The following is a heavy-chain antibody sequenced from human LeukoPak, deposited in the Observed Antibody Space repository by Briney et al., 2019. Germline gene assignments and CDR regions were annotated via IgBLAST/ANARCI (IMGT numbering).Heavy chain of an antibody. Sequence: GGSLRLSCAASGFTFSSYWMSWVRQAPGKGLEWVSSISSSSSYIYYADSVKGRFTISRDNAKNSLYLQMNSLRAEDTAVYYCARDRFYGMDVWGQGTTVTVSS. CDR3: ARDRFYGMDV. V-gene: IGHV3-21*01. CDR2: ISSSSSYI. J-gene: IGHJ6*02. CDR1: GFTFSSYW.